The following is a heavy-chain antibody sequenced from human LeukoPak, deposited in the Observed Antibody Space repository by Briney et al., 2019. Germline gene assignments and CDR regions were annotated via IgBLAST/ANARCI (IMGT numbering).Heavy chain of an antibody. Sequence: RASVKVSCKASGGTFSSYAISWVRQAPGQGLEWMGWTSAYNGNTNYAQKLQGRVTMTTDTSTSTAYMGLRSLRSDDTAVYYCARDHGWYYYGSGSYPPHFDYWGQGTLVTVSS. D-gene: IGHD3-10*01. J-gene: IGHJ4*02. CDR2: TSAYNGNT. CDR1: GGTFSSYA. CDR3: ARDHGWYYYGSGSYPPHFDY. V-gene: IGHV1-18*01.